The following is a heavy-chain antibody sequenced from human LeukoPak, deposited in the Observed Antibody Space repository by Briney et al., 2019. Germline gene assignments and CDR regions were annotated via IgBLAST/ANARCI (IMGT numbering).Heavy chain of an antibody. Sequence: GGSLRLSCSASGFILRSHAMHWVRQAPGKGLEWVANIKQDGSEKYYVDSVKGRFTISRDNAKSSLYLQMNSLRAEDTAVYYCTVYSISSGGFDPWGQGTLVTVSS. CDR3: TVYSISSGGFDP. CDR1: GFILRSHA. CDR2: IKQDGSEK. D-gene: IGHD6-6*01. V-gene: IGHV3-7*05. J-gene: IGHJ5*02.